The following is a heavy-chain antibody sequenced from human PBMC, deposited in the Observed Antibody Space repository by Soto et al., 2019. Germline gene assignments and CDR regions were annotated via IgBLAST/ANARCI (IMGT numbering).Heavy chain of an antibody. CDR3: ASLGYSSGWYQTEYFQH. J-gene: IGHJ1*01. D-gene: IGHD6-19*01. V-gene: IGHV3-21*01. Sequence: GGSLRLSCAASRLTFSTYSFNWVRQAPGKGLEWVSNIRSTSSQIFYADSVKGRFTVSRDNAKNSLYLLMNSLRAEDTAVYYCASLGYSSGWYQTEYFQHWAQGTLVTVSS. CDR1: RLTFSTYS. CDR2: IRSTSSQI.